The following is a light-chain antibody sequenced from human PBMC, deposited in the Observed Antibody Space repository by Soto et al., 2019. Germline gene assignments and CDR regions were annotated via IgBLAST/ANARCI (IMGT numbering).Light chain of an antibody. V-gene: IGLV2-23*02. CDR1: SSDVGSYNL. Sequence: QSVLNQPASVSGSPGQSITISCTGTSSDVGSYNLVSWYQQHPGKAPKLMIYEVSKRPSGVSNRFSGSKSGNTASLTISGLQAVDVADYYCCSYAGSSTYVSGTVTKLNVL. J-gene: IGLJ1*01. CDR2: EVS. CDR3: CSYAGSSTYV.